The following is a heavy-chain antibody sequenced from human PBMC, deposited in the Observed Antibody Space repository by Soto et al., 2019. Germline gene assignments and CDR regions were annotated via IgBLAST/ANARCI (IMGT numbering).Heavy chain of an antibody. V-gene: IGHV4-31*03. CDR2: IYYSGST. D-gene: IGHD5-18*01. CDR1: GGSISSGGYY. CDR3: AGESRLNSYGYWHYYYGMDV. J-gene: IGHJ6*02. Sequence: SETLSLTCTVSGGSISSGGYYWSWIRQHPGKGLEWIGYIYYSGSTYYNPSLKSRVTISVDTSKNQFSLKLSSVTAADTAVYYCAGESRLNSYGYWHYYYGMDVWGQGTTVTVSS.